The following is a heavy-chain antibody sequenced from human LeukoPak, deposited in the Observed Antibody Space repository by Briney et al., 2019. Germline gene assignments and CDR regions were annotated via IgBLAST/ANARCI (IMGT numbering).Heavy chain of an antibody. Sequence: PGGSLRLSCAASGFIFSSYSMNWVRQAPEKGLEWVSFISSSSSSIYYADSVKGRFTISRDNAKNSLYLQMNSLRAEDTAVYYCARARYSSSPFDPWGQGTLVTVSP. D-gene: IGHD6-13*01. CDR2: ISSSSSSI. CDR3: ARARYSSSPFDP. V-gene: IGHV3-21*01. CDR1: GFIFSSYS. J-gene: IGHJ5*02.